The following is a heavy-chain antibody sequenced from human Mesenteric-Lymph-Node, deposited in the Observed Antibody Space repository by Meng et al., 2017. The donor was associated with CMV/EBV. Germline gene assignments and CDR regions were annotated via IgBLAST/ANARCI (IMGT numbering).Heavy chain of an antibody. CDR3: ARDLRFGQLLLDY. CDR2: IVGSGGNT. D-gene: IGHD3-10*01. V-gene: IGHV3-23*01. CDR1: GFTFSSYA. Sequence: GESLKISCAASGFTFSSYAMSWVRQAPGKGLEWVSIIVGSGGNTYYADSVKGRFTISRDNAKNSLYLQMNSLRAEDTAVYYCARDLRFGQLLLDYWGQGTLVTVSS. J-gene: IGHJ4*02.